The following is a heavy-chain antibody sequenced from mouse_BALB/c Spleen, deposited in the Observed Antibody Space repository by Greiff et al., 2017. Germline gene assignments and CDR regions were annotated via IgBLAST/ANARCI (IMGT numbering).Heavy chain of an antibody. D-gene: IGHD1-2*01. CDR2: ISCYNGAT. J-gene: IGHJ1*01. CDR1: GYSFTGYY. V-gene: IGHV1S34*01. Sequence: LVKTGASVKISCKASGYSFTGYYMHWVKQSHGKSLEWIGYISCYNGATSYNQKFKGKATFTVDTSSSTAYMQFNSLTSEDSAVYYCARQNYGQDWYFDGWGAGTTVTVSS. CDR3: ARQNYGQDWYFDG.